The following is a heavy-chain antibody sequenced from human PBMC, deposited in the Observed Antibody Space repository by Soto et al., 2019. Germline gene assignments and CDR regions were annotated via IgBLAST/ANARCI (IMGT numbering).Heavy chain of an antibody. V-gene: IGHV1-69*01. Sequence: QVQLVQSGAEVKKPGSSVKVSCKASRGTFSSYAISWVRQAPGQGLEWMGGIIPIFGTANYAQKFQGRVTITADESTSTAYMELSSLRSEDTAVYYCARAPMTTVTLNWFDPWGQGTLVTVSS. CDR1: RGTFSSYA. J-gene: IGHJ5*02. CDR3: ARAPMTTVTLNWFDP. D-gene: IGHD4-17*01. CDR2: IIPIFGTA.